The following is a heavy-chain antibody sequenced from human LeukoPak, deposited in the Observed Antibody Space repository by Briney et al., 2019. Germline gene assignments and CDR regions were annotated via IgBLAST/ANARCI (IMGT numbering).Heavy chain of an antibody. CDR2: IYYSGST. D-gene: IGHD1-26*01. V-gene: IGHV4-39*01. CDR3: ARRSSGATRYYFDY. J-gene: IGHJ4*02. Sequence: PSEALSLTCTVSGGSISSSSYYWGWIRQPPGKGLEWIGIIYYSGSTYYNPSLKSRVTISVDTSKNQFSLKLSSVTAADTAVYYCARRSSGATRYYFDYWGQGTLVTVSS. CDR1: GGSISSSSYY.